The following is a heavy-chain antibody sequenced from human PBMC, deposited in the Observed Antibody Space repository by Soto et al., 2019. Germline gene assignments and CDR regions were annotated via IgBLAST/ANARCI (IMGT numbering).Heavy chain of an antibody. CDR1: GFTFSSYA. V-gene: IGHV3-23*01. CDR2: ISDSGGST. J-gene: IGHJ3*02. Sequence: GGSLRLSCAASGFTFSSYAICWVRQAPGEGLEGVSAISDSGGSTYYADSVKGRFTISRDNSKNTLYLQMNSLRAEDTAVYYCAKGVSIRRDAFDIWGQGTMVTVSS. CDR3: AKGVSIRRDAFDI.